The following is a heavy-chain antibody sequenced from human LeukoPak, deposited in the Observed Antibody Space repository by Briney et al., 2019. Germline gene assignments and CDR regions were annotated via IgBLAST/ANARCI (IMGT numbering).Heavy chain of an antibody. Sequence: GGSLRLSCAASGFTFSSYAMSWVRQAPGKGLEWVSSMSGSGVSTYYADSVKGRFTISRDSSENTLYLQMNSLRAEDTAVYYCAKVVIGDYVLDAFDIWGQGTMVTVSS. CDR3: AKVVIGDYVLDAFDI. V-gene: IGHV3-23*01. CDR2: MSGSGVST. D-gene: IGHD4-17*01. CDR1: GFTFSSYA. J-gene: IGHJ3*02.